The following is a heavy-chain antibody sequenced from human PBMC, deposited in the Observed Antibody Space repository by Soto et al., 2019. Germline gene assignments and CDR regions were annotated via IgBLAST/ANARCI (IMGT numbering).Heavy chain of an antibody. J-gene: IGHJ4*02. CDR3: ATAPGPY. CDR2: IYHSGST. Sequence: QLQLQESGSGLVKPSQTLSLTCAVSGGSISSGGYSWSWIRQPPGKGLEWIGYIYHSGSTYYNPTXXXRXXISVDRATNQFSLKLRSVTAADTAVYYCATAPGPYWGQGTLVTVSS. V-gene: IGHV4-30-2*01. CDR1: GGSISSGGYS.